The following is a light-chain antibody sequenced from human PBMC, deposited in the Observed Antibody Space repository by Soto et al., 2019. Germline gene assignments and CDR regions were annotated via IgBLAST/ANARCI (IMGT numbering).Light chain of an antibody. V-gene: IGKV3-15*01. Sequence: DTVMTQSPATLSVSPGERATLSCRASQSVSSNLACYQQKPGQAPRLLIYGASTRATGIPARFSGSGSGTEFTLTISSLQSEDFAVYYCQQYNNWPPYTFGQGTKLEIK. CDR3: QQYNNWPPYT. CDR1: QSVSSN. J-gene: IGKJ2*01. CDR2: GAS.